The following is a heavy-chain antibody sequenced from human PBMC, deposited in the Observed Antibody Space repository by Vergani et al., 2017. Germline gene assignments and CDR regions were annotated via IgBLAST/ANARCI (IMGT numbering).Heavy chain of an antibody. CDR2: ISSSSSYI. V-gene: IGHV3-21*01. CDR1: GFTFSSYS. J-gene: IGHJ3*01. CDR3: VREYSSTSVRAFDF. D-gene: IGHD2-2*01. Sequence: EVQLVESGGGLVKRGGSLRLSCAASGFTFSSYSMNWVRQAPGKGLEWVSSISSSSSYIHYSDSLKGRFTISRDNAKSSLYLQMDSLRAEDTAVYYCVREYSSTSVRAFDFWGQGKNVTVSS.